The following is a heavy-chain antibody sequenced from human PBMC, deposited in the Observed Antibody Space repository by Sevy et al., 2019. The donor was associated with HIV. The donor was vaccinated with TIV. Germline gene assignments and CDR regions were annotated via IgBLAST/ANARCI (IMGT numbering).Heavy chain of an antibody. J-gene: IGHJ6*02. V-gene: IGHV3-48*02. CDR2: ISSSSTI. CDR1: GFTFSSYS. Sequence: GGSLRLSCAASGFTFSSYSMNWVRQAPGKGLEWVSYISSSSTIYYADSVKGRFTISRDNAKNSLYLQMNSLRDEDTAVYYCARDPSTYYYGMDVWGQGTTVTVSS. CDR3: ARDPSTYYYGMDV.